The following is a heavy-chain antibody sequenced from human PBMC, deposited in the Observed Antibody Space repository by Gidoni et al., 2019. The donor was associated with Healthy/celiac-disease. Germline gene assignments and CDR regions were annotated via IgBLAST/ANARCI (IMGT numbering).Heavy chain of an antibody. D-gene: IGHD1-26*01. CDR2: IYYSGST. J-gene: IGHJ6*02. CDR1: GGAISSYY. Sequence: QVQLQESGPGLVKPSETLSLTCTVSGGAISSYYWSWIRQPPGKGLAWIGYIYYSGSTNYNPSLKSRVTISVDTSKNQFSLKLSSVTAADTAVYYCARSSGSYSYYYYGMDVWGQGTTVTVSS. CDR3: ARSSGSYSYYYYGMDV. V-gene: IGHV4-59*01.